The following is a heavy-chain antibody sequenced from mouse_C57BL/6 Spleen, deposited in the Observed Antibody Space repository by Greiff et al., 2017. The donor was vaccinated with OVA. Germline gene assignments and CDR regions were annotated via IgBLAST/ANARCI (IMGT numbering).Heavy chain of an antibody. J-gene: IGHJ3*01. Sequence: QVQLQQPGAELVRPGTSVKVSCKASGYAFTNYLIEWVKQRPGQGLEWIGVINPGSGGTNYNEKFKGKATLTADKSSSTAYMQLSSLTSEDSAVYFCAKSLTAQADFAYWGQGTLVTVSA. D-gene: IGHD3-2*02. CDR1: GYAFTNYL. V-gene: IGHV1-54*01. CDR2: INPGSGGT. CDR3: AKSLTAQADFAY.